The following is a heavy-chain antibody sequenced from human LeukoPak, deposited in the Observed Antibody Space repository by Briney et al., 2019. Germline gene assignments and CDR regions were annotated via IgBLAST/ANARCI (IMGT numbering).Heavy chain of an antibody. V-gene: IGHV4-34*01. D-gene: IGHD5-12*01. Sequence: PSETLSLTCAVYGGSFSGYYWSWIRQPPGKGLEWIGEINHSGSTNYNPSLKSRVTISVDTSKNQFSLKLSSVTAADTAVYYCARLWSGYKRIDYWGQGTLVTVSS. CDR2: INHSGST. CDR1: GGSFSGYY. CDR3: ARLWSGYKRIDY. J-gene: IGHJ4*02.